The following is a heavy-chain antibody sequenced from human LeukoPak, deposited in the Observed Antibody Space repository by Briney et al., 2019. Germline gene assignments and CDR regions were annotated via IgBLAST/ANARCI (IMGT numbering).Heavy chain of an antibody. J-gene: IGHJ6*02. V-gene: IGHV3-21*04. CDR3: ARGGGLDV. D-gene: IGHD3-16*01. Sequence: PGGSLRLSCAASGFTFSSYGMNWVRQAPGKGLEWVSSIGSSSSYIYYADSVKGRFTISRDNAKNSLYLQMSNLRAEDTAVYFCARGGGLDVWGQGATVTVSS. CDR2: IGSSSSYI. CDR1: GFTFSSYG.